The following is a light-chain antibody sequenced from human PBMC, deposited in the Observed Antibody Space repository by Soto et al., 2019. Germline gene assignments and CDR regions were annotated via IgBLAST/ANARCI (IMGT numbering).Light chain of an antibody. CDR3: QQYYSTRDT. CDR2: WAS. V-gene: IGKV4-1*01. CDR1: QSVLYSSNNKNY. J-gene: IGKJ2*01. Sequence: DIVMTQSPDSLAVSLGERATINCKSSQSVLYSSNNKNYLAWYQQKPGQPPKLLIYWASTRESGVPDRFSGSGSGTDFTLTISRLQAEDVAVYYCQQYYSTRDTFGQGTKVEIK.